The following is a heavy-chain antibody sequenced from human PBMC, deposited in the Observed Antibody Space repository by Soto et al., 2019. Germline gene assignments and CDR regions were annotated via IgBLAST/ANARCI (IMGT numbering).Heavy chain of an antibody. CDR1: EDSVSSNSAA. J-gene: IGHJ6*02. CDR2: TYYRSKWYN. V-gene: IGHV6-1*01. Sequence: SQTLSLTCAISEDSVSSNSAAWNWIRQSPSRGLEWLGRTYYRSKWYNDYAVSVKSRITINPDTSKNQFSLQLNSVTPEDTAVYYCARDRSHSSGWYYYGMDVWGQGTTVTVSS. CDR3: ARDRSHSSGWYYYGMDV. D-gene: IGHD6-19*01.